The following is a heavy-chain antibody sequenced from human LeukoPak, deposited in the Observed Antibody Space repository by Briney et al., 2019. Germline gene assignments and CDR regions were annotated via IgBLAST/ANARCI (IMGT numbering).Heavy chain of an antibody. Sequence: GGSLRLSCAASGFTFSSYAMHWVRQAPGKGLEWVAVISYDGSNKYYADSVKGRFTISRDNSKNTLYLQMNSLRAEDTAVYYCATSQFTVRYYFDYWGQGTLVTVSS. D-gene: IGHD4-17*01. CDR1: GFTFSSYA. CDR3: ATSQFTVRYYFDY. CDR2: ISYDGSNK. V-gene: IGHV3-30-3*02. J-gene: IGHJ4*02.